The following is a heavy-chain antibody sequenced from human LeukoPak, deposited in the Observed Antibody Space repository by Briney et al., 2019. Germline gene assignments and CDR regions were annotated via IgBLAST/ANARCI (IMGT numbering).Heavy chain of an antibody. V-gene: IGHV1-8*02. Sequence: ASVKVSCKASGYTFTSYDINWVRQATGQGLEWMGWMNPNSGNTGYTQKFQGRVTITRNTSISTAYMELSSLRSEDTAVYYCARASAGGTSYYFDYWGQGTLVTVSS. D-gene: IGHD2-2*01. CDR1: GYTFTSYD. CDR3: ARASAGGTSYYFDY. J-gene: IGHJ4*02. CDR2: MNPNSGNT.